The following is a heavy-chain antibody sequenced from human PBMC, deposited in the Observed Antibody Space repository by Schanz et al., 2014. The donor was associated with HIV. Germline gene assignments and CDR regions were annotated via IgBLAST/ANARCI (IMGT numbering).Heavy chain of an antibody. J-gene: IGHJ4*02. V-gene: IGHV3-23*01. Sequence: EVQLLESGGGLVQPGGSLRLSCAASGFAFSNYAMSWVRQAPGKGLEWLSTLSGSGDRTYYADSVKGRVTISRDNSKNTLYLQMTTLRIDDTAVYYCAKPEYDSSGNSQSHFDYWGQGTPVTVSS. CDR3: AKPEYDSSGNSQSHFDY. D-gene: IGHD3-22*01. CDR1: GFAFSNYA. CDR2: LSGSGDRT.